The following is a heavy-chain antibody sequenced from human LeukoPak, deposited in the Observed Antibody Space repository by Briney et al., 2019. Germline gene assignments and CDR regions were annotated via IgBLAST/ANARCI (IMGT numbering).Heavy chain of an antibody. J-gene: IGHJ4*02. D-gene: IGHD5-12*01. Sequence: GESLRLSCAASGFTFSSYGMHWVRQAPGKGLEWVAVISYDGSNKNYADSVKGRFTISRDNSKNTLYLQMNSLRAEDTAVYHCAKASTASGYDSPFKYWGQGTLVTVSS. V-gene: IGHV3-30*18. CDR3: AKASTASGYDSPFKY. CDR2: ISYDGSNK. CDR1: GFTFSSYG.